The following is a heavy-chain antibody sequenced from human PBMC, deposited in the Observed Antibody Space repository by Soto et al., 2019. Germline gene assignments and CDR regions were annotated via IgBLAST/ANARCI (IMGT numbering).Heavy chain of an antibody. V-gene: IGHV5-51*01. CDR1: GYNFATYW. Sequence: GESLKISCTASGYNFATYWIGWVRQMPGKGLEWMGIIYPGDFDTQYSPSFQGQVTISADKSINTAYLQWSSLKASDTAIYYCARRARGSTGYSYALNAFDIWGQGTMVTVSS. CDR2: IYPGDFDT. J-gene: IGHJ3*02. D-gene: IGHD5-18*01. CDR3: ARRARGSTGYSYALNAFDI.